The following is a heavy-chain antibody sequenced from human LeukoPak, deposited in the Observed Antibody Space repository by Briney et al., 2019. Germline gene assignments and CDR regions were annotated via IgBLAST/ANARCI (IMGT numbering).Heavy chain of an antibody. D-gene: IGHD5-18*01. V-gene: IGHV3-48*02. J-gene: IGHJ4*02. CDR3: VRAASGHIYGYAY. CDR1: GFTLSSYA. Sequence: PGGSLRLSCAASGFTLSSYAMNWVRQAPGKGLEWLSYISSGSSTIYYTDSVKGRFTSSRDNAKNSLFLQMNSLRDEDTAVYYCVRAASGHIYGYAYWGQGTLVTVSS. CDR2: ISSGSSTI.